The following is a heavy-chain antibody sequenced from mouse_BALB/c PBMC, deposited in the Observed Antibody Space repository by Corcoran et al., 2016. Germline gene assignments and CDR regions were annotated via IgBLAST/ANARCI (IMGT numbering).Heavy chain of an antibody. CDR3: ARLILSY. J-gene: IGHJ2*01. D-gene: IGHD1-1*01. CDR2: ILPGSGNT. V-gene: IGHV1-9*01. CDR1: GYTFRSYW. Sequence: QVQLQQSGAELMKPGASVKISCKAIGYTFRSYWIGWVKQRTGHGLEWMGEILPGSGNTNYNEKFKGKATFTADTSSNTAYMQHSILTSEYSAFYYCARLILSYLGQGTTLTVSS.